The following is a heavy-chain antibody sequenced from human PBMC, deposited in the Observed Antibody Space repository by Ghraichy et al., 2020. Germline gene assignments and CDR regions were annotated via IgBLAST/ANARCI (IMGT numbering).Heavy chain of an antibody. CDR3: ASLDGDYYGSGSYYNGFDY. CDR2: ISGSGGST. J-gene: IGHJ4*02. CDR1: GFTFSSYA. Sequence: GGSLRLSCAASGFTFSSYAMSWVRQAPGKGLEWVSAISGSGGSTYYADSVKGRFTISRDNSKNTLYLQMNSLRAEDTAVYYCASLDGDYYGSGSYYNGFDYWGQGTLVIVSS. D-gene: IGHD3-10*01. V-gene: IGHV3-23*01.